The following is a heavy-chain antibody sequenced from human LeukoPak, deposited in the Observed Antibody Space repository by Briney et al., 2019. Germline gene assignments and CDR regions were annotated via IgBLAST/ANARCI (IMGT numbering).Heavy chain of an antibody. CDR2: ISGSGYNT. CDR1: GFTFDSYA. CDR3: AKDNRAFCTSGVCSSFDY. Sequence: GGSLRLSCAASGFTFDSYAMSWVRQAPGKGLEWVSSISGSGYNTYYADSVKGRFIISRDNPTNTLYLQMSGLRDEDTAVYYCAKDNRAFCTSGVCSSFDYWGQGALVTVS. D-gene: IGHD2-8*01. J-gene: IGHJ4*02. V-gene: IGHV3-23*01.